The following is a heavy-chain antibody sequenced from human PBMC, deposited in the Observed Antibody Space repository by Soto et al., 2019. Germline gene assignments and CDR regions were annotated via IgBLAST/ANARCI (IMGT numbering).Heavy chain of an antibody. J-gene: IGHJ4*01. CDR3: AKTEPGGRCSCICSTDN. Sequence: PGGSLRLSCAASGFTFTTYAMHWLRQAPGKGLEWGAIISYDSTNKFYGDSVKGRFTISRDNSTKTRSLQRNSLRPEDTAVYYSAKTEPGGRCSCICSTDNWGQGTVVTVSS. CDR1: GFTFTTYA. V-gene: IGHV3-30*18. CDR2: ISYDSTNK. D-gene: IGHD2-2*01.